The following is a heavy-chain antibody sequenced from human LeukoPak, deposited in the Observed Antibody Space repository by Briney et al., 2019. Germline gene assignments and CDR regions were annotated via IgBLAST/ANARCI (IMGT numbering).Heavy chain of an antibody. CDR1: GGSISSYY. Sequence: SETLSLTCTVSGGSISSYYWSWIRQPPGTGLEWIGYIYYSGSTNYNPSLKSRVTISVDTSKNQFSLKLSSVTAADTAVYYCARGGALDVWGQGTTVTVSS. CDR2: IYYSGST. CDR3: ARGGALDV. J-gene: IGHJ6*02. V-gene: IGHV4-59*01.